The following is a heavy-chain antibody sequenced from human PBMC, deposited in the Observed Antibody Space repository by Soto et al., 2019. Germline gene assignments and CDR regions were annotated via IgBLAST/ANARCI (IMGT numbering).Heavy chain of an antibody. Sequence: QVQLQQWGAGLLKPSETLSLTCAVYGGSFSGYYWSWIRQPPGKGLEWIGEINHSGSTNYNPSLKSRVTISVDTSKNQFSLKLSSVTAADTAVYYCARGPVYYDILTRYYRRLERPFDYWGQGTLVTVSS. J-gene: IGHJ4*02. CDR1: GGSFSGYY. V-gene: IGHV4-34*01. CDR3: ARGPVYYDILTRYYRRLERPFDY. CDR2: INHSGST. D-gene: IGHD3-9*01.